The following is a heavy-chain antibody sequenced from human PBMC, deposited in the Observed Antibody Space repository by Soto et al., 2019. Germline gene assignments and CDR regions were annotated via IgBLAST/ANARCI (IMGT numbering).Heavy chain of an antibody. Sequence: QVQLVQSGAEVKKPGSSVKVSCKASGGTFSSYAISWVRQAPGQGLEWMGGIIPIFGTANYAQKFQGRVTITADKYTSTAYMELSSLRSEDTAVYYCAVTGQSLGTLRLGGVGDNWFDPWGQGTLVTVSS. J-gene: IGHJ5*02. D-gene: IGHD7-27*01. CDR1: GGTFSSYA. CDR3: AVTGQSLGTLRLGGVGDNWFDP. CDR2: IIPIFGTA. V-gene: IGHV1-69*06.